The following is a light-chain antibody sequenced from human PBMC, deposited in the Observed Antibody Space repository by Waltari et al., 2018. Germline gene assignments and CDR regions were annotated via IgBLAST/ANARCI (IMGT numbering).Light chain of an antibody. CDR3: QQYATLTLT. CDR1: QDISKN. CDR2: DAS. Sequence: DIQMTQSPFSLSGSVRDRVIITCQASQDISKNLNWFQQKPGKAPRLLIYDASNLHTGIPSRFSGGASGTEYTLAISGLQPEDIATYYCQQYATLTLTFGGGTKVEIK. J-gene: IGKJ4*01. V-gene: IGKV1-33*01.